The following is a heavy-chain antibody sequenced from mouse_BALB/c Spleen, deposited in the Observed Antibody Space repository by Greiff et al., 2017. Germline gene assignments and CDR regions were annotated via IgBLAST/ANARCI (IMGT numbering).Heavy chain of an antibody. J-gene: IGHJ4*01. CDR1: GYTFTNYW. D-gene: IGHD2-14*01. CDR3: ARYRYDGGYAMDY. CDR2: IYPGGGYT. V-gene: IGHV1-63*02. Sequence: VQLQQSGAELVRPGTSVKISCKASGYTFTNYWLGWVKQRPGHGLEWIGDIYPGGGYTNYNEKFKGKATLTADTSSSTAYMQLSSLTSEDSDVYVCARYRYDGGYAMDYWGQGTSVTVSS.